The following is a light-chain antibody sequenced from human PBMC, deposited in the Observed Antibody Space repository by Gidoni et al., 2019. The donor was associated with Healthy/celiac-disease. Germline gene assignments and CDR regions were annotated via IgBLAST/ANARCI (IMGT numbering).Light chain of an antibody. CDR2: GAS. CDR3: QQYNNWPPIT. CDR1: QSVISN. Sequence: IVITQSPATLSVSPGERATRSCRASQSVISNLVWYQQKHDQAPSLLIYGASTRATGIPARFSGSGSGTEFTLTISSLQSEDFAVYYCQQYNNWPPITFGQGTRLEIK. V-gene: IGKV3-15*01. J-gene: IGKJ5*01.